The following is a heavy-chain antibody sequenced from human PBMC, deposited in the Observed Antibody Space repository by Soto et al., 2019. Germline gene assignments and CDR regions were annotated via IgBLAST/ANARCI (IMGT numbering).Heavy chain of an antibody. CDR3: AKDQPLRGYSYGHIDY. D-gene: IGHD5-18*01. Sequence: GGSLRLSCAASGFTFSSYGMHWVRQAPGKGLEWVAVISYDGSNKYYADSVKGRFTISRDNSKNTLYLQMNSLRAEDTAVYYCAKDQPLRGYSYGHIDYWGQGTLVTVSS. CDR1: GFTFSSYG. J-gene: IGHJ4*02. CDR2: ISYDGSNK. V-gene: IGHV3-30*18.